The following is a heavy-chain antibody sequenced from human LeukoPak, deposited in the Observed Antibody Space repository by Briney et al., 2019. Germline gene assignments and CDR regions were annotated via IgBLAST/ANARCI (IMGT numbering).Heavy chain of an antibody. J-gene: IGHJ6*03. D-gene: IGHD6-6*01. CDR3: ARDLGYSSSPSYYYYMDV. V-gene: IGHV3-11*04. CDR2: ISSSGSTI. Sequence: GGSLRLSCAASGFTFSDYYMSWIRQAPGKGLEWVSYISSSGSTIYYADSVKGRFTISRDNAKNSLYLQMNSLRAEDTAVYYCARDLGYSSSPSYYYYMDVWGKGTTVTVSS. CDR1: GFTFSDYY.